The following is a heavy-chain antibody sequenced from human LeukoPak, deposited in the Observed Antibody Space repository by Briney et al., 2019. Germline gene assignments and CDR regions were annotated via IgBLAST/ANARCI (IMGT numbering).Heavy chain of an antibody. V-gene: IGHV4-4*02. CDR3: ARVSGNGFGFGELTIYYYYYYYMDV. J-gene: IGHJ6*03. CDR1: GGSISSSNW. D-gene: IGHD3-10*01. Sequence: SETLSLTCAVSGGSISSSNWWSWVRQPPGKGLEWIGEIYHSGSTYYNPSLKSRVTISVDTSKNQFSLKLSSVTAADTAVYYCARVSGNGFGFGELTIYYYYYYYMDVWGKGTTVTVSS. CDR2: IYHSGST.